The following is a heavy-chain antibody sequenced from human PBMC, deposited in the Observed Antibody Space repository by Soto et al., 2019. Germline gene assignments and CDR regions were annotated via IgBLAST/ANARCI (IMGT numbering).Heavy chain of an antibody. CDR3: ARDYYYDSSGYSNYYYGMDV. V-gene: IGHV1-69*13. Sequence: ASLKVSCKASGGTFNSYAISWVRQAPGQGLEWMGGIIPIFGTANYAQKFQGRVTITADESTSTAYMELSSLRSEDTAVYYCARDYYYDSSGYSNYYYGMDVWGQGTTVTVSS. CDR2: IIPIFGTA. CDR1: GGTFNSYA. J-gene: IGHJ6*02. D-gene: IGHD3-22*01.